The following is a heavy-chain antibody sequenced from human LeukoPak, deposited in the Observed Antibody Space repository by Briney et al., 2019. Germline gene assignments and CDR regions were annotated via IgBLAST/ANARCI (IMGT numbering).Heavy chain of an antibody. CDR2: IRYDGSNK. CDR1: GFTFSSYG. Sequence: PGGSLRLSCAVSGFTFSSYGMHWVRQAPGKGLEWVAFIRYDGSNKYYADSVKGRFTISRDNSKNTLYLQMNSLRAEDTAVYYCAKDFGGSYYGGDAFDIWGQGTMVIVSS. CDR3: AKDFGGSYYGGDAFDI. J-gene: IGHJ3*02. V-gene: IGHV3-30*02. D-gene: IGHD1-26*01.